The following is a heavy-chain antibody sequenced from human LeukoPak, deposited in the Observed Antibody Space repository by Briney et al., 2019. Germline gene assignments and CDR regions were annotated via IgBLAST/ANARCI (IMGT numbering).Heavy chain of an antibody. CDR1: GGTFSRHT. CDR2: IIPIFGTA. Sequence: VASVKVSCKASGGTFSRHTISWVRQAPGQGLEWMGGIIPIFGTANYAQKFQGRVTITTDESTSTAYMELSSLRSEDTAVYYCAREDSSSPPTGFDPWGQGTLVTVSS. J-gene: IGHJ5*02. D-gene: IGHD6-13*01. V-gene: IGHV1-69*05. CDR3: AREDSSSPPTGFDP.